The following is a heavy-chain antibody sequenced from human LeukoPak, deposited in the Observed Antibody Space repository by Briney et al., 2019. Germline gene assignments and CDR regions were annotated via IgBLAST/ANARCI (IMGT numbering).Heavy chain of an antibody. V-gene: IGHV1-46*01. Sequence: GASVKVSCKASGYTFTCYYMHWVRQAPGQGLEWMGIINPSGGSTSYAQKFQGRVTMTRDTSTSTVYMELSSLRSEDTAVYYCARDGPTYYYDSSGYYPMDVWGQGTTVTVSS. D-gene: IGHD3-22*01. CDR3: ARDGPTYYYDSSGYYPMDV. J-gene: IGHJ6*02. CDR2: INPSGGST. CDR1: GYTFTCYY.